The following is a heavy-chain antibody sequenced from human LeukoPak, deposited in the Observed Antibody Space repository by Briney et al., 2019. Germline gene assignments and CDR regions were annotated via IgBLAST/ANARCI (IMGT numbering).Heavy chain of an antibody. CDR3: AREGGTSVTTED. Sequence: ASVKVSCKASGYTFTGYYMHWVRQAPGQGLGWMGWINPNSGGTNYAQKFQGRVTMTRDTAISTAYMELSRLRSDDTAVYYCAREGGTSVTTEDWGQGTLVTVSS. J-gene: IGHJ4*02. V-gene: IGHV1-2*02. CDR1: GYTFTGYY. D-gene: IGHD4-17*01. CDR2: INPNSGGT.